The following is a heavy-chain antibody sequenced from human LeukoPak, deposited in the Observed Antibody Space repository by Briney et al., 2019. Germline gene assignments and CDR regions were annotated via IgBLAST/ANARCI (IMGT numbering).Heavy chain of an antibody. J-gene: IGHJ6*02. CDR1: GYTFPTYG. CDR3: ARALIAVAGLYGMDV. V-gene: IGHV1-18*01. D-gene: IGHD6-19*01. CDR2: ISAYNGNT. Sequence: GSVQVSCNASGYTFPTYGISWVRPAPGQGLEWMGWISAYNGNTNYAQKLQGRVTMTTDTSTSTAYMELRSLRSDDTAVYYCARALIAVAGLYGMDVWGQGTTVTVSS.